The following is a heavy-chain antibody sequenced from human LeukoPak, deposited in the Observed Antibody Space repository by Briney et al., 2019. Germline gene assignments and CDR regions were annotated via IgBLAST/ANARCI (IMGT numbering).Heavy chain of an antibody. CDR1: GFTFSSYA. Sequence: GGSLRLSCAASGFTFSSYAMGWVRQAPGKGLELVSAISGSGGSTYYADSVKGRFTISRDNSKNTLYLQMNSLRAEDTAVYFCAKELYYDSSGFYFYWGQGTLVTVSS. D-gene: IGHD3-22*01. CDR3: AKELYYDSSGFYFY. CDR2: ISGSGGST. V-gene: IGHV3-23*01. J-gene: IGHJ4*02.